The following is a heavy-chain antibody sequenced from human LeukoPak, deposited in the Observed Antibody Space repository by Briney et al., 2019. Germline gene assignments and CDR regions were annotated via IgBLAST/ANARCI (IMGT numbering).Heavy chain of an antibody. CDR3: ARGPYCGGDCYSRPFDY. CDR1: GGSFSGYY. V-gene: IGHV4-34*01. Sequence: SETLSLTCAVYGGSFSGYYWSWIRQPPGKGLEWIGEINHSGSTNYNPSLKSRVTISVDTSKNQFSLKLSSVTAADTAVYYCARGPYCGGDCYSRPFDYWGQGTLVTVSS. D-gene: IGHD2-21*02. CDR2: INHSGST. J-gene: IGHJ4*02.